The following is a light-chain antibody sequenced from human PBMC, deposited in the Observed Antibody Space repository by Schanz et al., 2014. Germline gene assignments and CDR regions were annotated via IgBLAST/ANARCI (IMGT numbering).Light chain of an antibody. CDR3: QSYDISLSVLYV. V-gene: IGLV2-14*01. CDR1: SSDVGDYNY. Sequence: QSALTQPASVSGSPGQSITISCTGASSDVGDYNYVSWYQQHPGKAPRLLIYDINKRPSGVPDRFSGSKSGTSASLAISGLQTEDEADYYCQSYDISLSVLYVFGTGTKLTVL. CDR2: DIN. J-gene: IGLJ1*01.